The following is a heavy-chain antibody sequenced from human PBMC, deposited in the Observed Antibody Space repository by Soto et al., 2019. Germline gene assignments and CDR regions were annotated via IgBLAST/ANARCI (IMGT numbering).Heavy chain of an antibody. CDR3: AGHRWIFSQNYGMDV. CDR2: IIPILGIA. Sequence: QVQLVQSGAEVKKPGSSVKVSCKASGGTFSSYTISWVRQAPGQGLEWMGRIIPILGIANYAQKFQGRVTINADKSTSTAYMELSSLRSEDTAVYCCAGHRWIFSQNYGMDVWGQGTTVTVSS. D-gene: IGHD2-2*03. J-gene: IGHJ6*02. CDR1: GGTFSSYT. V-gene: IGHV1-69*02.